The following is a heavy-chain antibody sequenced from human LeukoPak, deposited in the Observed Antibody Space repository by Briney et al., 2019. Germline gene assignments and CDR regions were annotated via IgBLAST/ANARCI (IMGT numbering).Heavy chain of an antibody. D-gene: IGHD3-9*01. CDR3: ARDGHYDILTGYTYYYGMDV. Sequence: GGSLRLSCAASGFTFSSYSMNWVRQAPGKGLEWVSSISCSSSYIYYADSVKGRFTISRDNAKNSLYLQMNSLRAEDAAVYYCARDGHYDILTGYTYYYGMDVWDQGTTVTVSS. CDR1: GFTFSSYS. J-gene: IGHJ6*02. CDR2: ISCSSSYI. V-gene: IGHV3-21*01.